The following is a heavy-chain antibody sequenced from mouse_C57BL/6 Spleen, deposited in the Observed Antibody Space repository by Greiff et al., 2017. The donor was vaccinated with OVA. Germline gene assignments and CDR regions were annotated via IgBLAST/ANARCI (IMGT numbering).Heavy chain of an antibody. D-gene: IGHD2-4*01. CDR2: ISSGSSTI. V-gene: IGHV5-17*01. Sequence: VQLKESGGGLVKPGGSLKLSCAASGFTFSDYGMHWVRQAPEKGLEWVAYISSGSSTIYYADTVKGRFTISRDNAKNTLFLQMTSLRSEDTAMYYCARYDYDALYYYAMDYWGQGTSVTVSS. CDR3: ARYDYDALYYYAMDY. CDR1: GFTFSDYG. J-gene: IGHJ4*01.